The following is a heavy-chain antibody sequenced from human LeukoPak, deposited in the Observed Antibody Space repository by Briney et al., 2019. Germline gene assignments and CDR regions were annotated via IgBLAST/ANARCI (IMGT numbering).Heavy chain of an antibody. V-gene: IGHV1-18*01. Sequence: GASVKVSCKASGGTFSSYGISWVRQAPGQGLEWMGWISGYNGKTNYAQKLQGRVTMTTDTSTSTAYMELRSLRSDDTAVYYCARDYRDVLLWFGELSKWGQGTLVTVSS. CDR1: GGTFSSYG. CDR2: ISGYNGKT. D-gene: IGHD3-10*01. J-gene: IGHJ4*02. CDR3: ARDYRDVLLWFGELSK.